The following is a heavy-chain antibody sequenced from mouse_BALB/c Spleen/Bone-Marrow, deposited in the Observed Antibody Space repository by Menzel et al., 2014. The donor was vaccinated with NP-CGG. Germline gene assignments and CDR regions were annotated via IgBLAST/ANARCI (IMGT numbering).Heavy chain of an antibody. Sequence: EVQLVESGGDLVKPGGSLKLSCAASELTYSSYGMSWVRQTPDKRLEWVATISGGDAYTYYPDSVKGRFTISRDSAKNILYLQMSSLKSEDTAMYYCGRGDGSMDYWGQGTSATVSS. CDR2: ISGGDAYT. CDR3: GRGDGSMDY. J-gene: IGHJ4*01. D-gene: IGHD3-3*01. CDR1: ELTYSSYG. V-gene: IGHV5-6*01.